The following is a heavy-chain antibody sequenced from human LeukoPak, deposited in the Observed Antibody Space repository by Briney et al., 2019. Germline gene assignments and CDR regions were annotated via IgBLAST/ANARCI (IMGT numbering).Heavy chain of an antibody. CDR2: VDPEDGET. CDR3: ATTSDRARYFDF. D-gene: IGHD2-2*01. J-gene: IGHJ4*02. CDR1: GYTFTDYY. Sequence: ASVKISCKVSGYTFTDYYMHWVQQAPGNGLEWMGLVDPEDGETIYAEKFQGRVTITADTSTDTAYMELSSLRSEGTAMYYCATTSDRARYFDFWGQGTLVTVSS. V-gene: IGHV1-69-2*01.